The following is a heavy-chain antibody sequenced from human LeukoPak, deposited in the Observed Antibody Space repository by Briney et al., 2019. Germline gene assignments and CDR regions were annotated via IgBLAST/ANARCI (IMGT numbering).Heavy chain of an antibody. CDR1: GFTFSSYW. V-gene: IGHV3-7*01. D-gene: IGHD6-13*01. J-gene: IGHJ4*02. Sequence: GGSLRLSCAASGFTFSSYWMSWVRQAPGKGLEWVANIKQDGREKYYVDSVKGRFTISRDNAKNSLYLQMNSLRAEDTAVYYCARGGVRSIAAAGTGFDYWGQGTLVTVSS. CDR2: IKQDGREK. CDR3: ARGGVRSIAAAGTGFDY.